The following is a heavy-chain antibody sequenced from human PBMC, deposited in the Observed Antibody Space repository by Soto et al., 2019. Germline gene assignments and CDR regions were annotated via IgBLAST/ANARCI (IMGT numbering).Heavy chain of an antibody. CDR3: AREGAYLQADDAFDF. CDR1: GFTFSNFG. Sequence: EEILVESGGKLVQPGESLRLSCAASGFTFSNFGMNWVRQVPGGGLEWLSYITSSVSTIYYADSVKGRFTISRDNAKRSLYLQMDSLRVEDTGIYYCAREGAYLQADDAFDFWGQGTMVVVSS. CDR2: ITSSVSTI. V-gene: IGHV3-48*01. J-gene: IGHJ3*01.